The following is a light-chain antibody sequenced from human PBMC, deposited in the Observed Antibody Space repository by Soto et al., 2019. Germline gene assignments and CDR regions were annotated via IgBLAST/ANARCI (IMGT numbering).Light chain of an antibody. Sequence: QSVLTQPASVSGSPGQSITISCTGTSCDVGRSNRISWYQQHPGKAPKLILHDVNSRPSGISSRFSGSTSGNTASLTISGLQAEDEADYYCSSYTTTNTYVFGTGTKVTVL. CDR3: SSYTTTNTYV. CDR1: SCDVGRSNR. CDR2: DVN. V-gene: IGLV2-14*01. J-gene: IGLJ1*01.